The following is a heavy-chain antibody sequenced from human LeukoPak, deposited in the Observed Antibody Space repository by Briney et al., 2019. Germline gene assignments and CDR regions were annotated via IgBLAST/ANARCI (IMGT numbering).Heavy chain of an antibody. V-gene: IGHV3-30*02. Sequence: GGSVRLSCAASGFTFSSYGMHWVRQAPGKGLEWVAFIRYDGSNKYYADSVKGRFTISRDNSKNTLYLQMNSLRAEDTAVYYCAKDFSRAPLDAFDIWGQGTMVTVSS. D-gene: IGHD2/OR15-2a*01. CDR2: IRYDGSNK. CDR1: GFTFSSYG. J-gene: IGHJ3*02. CDR3: AKDFSRAPLDAFDI.